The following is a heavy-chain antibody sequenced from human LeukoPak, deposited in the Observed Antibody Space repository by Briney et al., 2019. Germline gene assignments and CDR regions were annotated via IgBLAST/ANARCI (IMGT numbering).Heavy chain of an antibody. CDR3: ARIFSHGPTGDGFDY. CDR1: GGSISSSSYY. V-gene: IGHV4-39*07. D-gene: IGHD7-27*01. Sequence: PSETLSHTCTVSGGSISSSSYYWGWIRQPPGKGLEWIGSIYYSGSTYYNPSLKSRVTISVDTSKNQFSLKLSSVTAADTAVYYCARIFSHGPTGDGFDYWGQGTLVTVSS. CDR2: IYYSGST. J-gene: IGHJ4*02.